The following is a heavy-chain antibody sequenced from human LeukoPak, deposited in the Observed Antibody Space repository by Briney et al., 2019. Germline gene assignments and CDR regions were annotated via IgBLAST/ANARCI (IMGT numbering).Heavy chain of an antibody. V-gene: IGHV3-48*04. D-gene: IGHD3-16*02. CDR1: EFTFSSYS. Sequence: GGSLRLSCAASEFTFSSYSMNWVRQAPGKGLEWVSYISSSSSTIYYADSVKGRFTISRDNAKNSLYLQMNSLRAEDTAVYCCARDREKFHYVWGSYRSYYFDYWAREPWSPSPQ. CDR2: ISSSSSTI. J-gene: IGHJ4*02. CDR3: ARDREKFHYVWGSYRSYYFDY.